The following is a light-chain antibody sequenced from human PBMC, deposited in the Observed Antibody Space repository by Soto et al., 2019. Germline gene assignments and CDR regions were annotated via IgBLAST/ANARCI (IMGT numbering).Light chain of an antibody. CDR2: EVT. Sequence: QYVLTQPASVTGSPGQSITISCTGTSSDIGGYMYVSWYQQHPGKAPKLMIYEVTNRPSGVSDRFSGSKSGNTASLTISGLLAEDEANYYCSSYTTSTTLVVFGGGTKVTVL. V-gene: IGLV2-14*01. CDR1: SSDIGGYMY. CDR3: SSYTTSTTLVV. J-gene: IGLJ2*01.